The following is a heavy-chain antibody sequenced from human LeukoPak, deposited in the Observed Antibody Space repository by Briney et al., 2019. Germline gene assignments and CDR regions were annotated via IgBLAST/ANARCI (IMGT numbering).Heavy chain of an antibody. CDR2: INPNSGGT. D-gene: IGHD2-8*02. Sequence: ASVKVSCKASDYTFTDYYLHWLGQAPGQGLEWMGWINPNSGGTNFAQKFQGRVTLTRDTSISTAYMELSSLRSDDTALYYCARGGAVTGAGDLWYFDLWGRGTLVTVSS. CDR3: ARGGAVTGAGDLWYFDL. V-gene: IGHV1-2*02. CDR1: DYTFTDYY. J-gene: IGHJ2*01.